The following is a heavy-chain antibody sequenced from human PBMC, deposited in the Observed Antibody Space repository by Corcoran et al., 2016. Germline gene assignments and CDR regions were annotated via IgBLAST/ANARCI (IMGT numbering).Heavy chain of an antibody. CDR1: GGSFSGYY. CDR3: ARRGVSIAVAGTRFDP. J-gene: IGHJ5*02. D-gene: IGHD6-19*01. Sequence: QMQLQQWGAGLLKPSETLSLTCAVYGGSFSGYYWSWIRQPPGKGLEWIGEINHSGSTNYNPSLKSRVTISVDTSKNQFSLKLSSVTAADTAVYYCARRGVSIAVAGTRFDPWGQGTLVTVSS. CDR2: INHSGST. V-gene: IGHV4-34*01.